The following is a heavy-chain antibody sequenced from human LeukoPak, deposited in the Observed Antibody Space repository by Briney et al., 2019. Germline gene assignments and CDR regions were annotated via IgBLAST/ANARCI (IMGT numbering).Heavy chain of an antibody. Sequence: SETLSLTCSVSGGSISSGGYYWTWIRQPPGKGLEWIGYIYHSGSSYYNPSLKSRVTISVDRSKNQFSLKLSSVTAADTAVYYCATSSGWDWGGYWGQGTLVTVSS. J-gene: IGHJ4*02. CDR1: GGSISSGGYY. D-gene: IGHD6-19*01. CDR3: ATSSGWDWGGY. CDR2: IYHSGSS. V-gene: IGHV4-30-2*01.